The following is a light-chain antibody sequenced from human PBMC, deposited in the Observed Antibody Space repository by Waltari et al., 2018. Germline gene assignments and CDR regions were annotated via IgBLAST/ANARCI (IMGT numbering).Light chain of an antibody. V-gene: IGKV3-11*01. CDR3: QQRSDWPRT. Sequence: EIVLTQSPATLSLSPGERATLSCRASQSVSSYLVWYQQKPGQPPRLLIYQASLRASGLPARFSGSGSGTDFTLTISSLEPEDFAVYYCQQRSDWPRTFGQGTKVEIK. CDR2: QAS. CDR1: QSVSSY. J-gene: IGKJ1*01.